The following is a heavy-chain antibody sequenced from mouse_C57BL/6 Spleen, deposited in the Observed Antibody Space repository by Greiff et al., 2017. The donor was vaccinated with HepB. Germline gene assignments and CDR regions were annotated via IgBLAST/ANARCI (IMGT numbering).Heavy chain of an antibody. Sequence: EVKLVESGPGLVKPSQSLSLTCSVTGYSITSGYYWNWIRQFPGNKLEWMGYISYDGSNNYNPSLKNRISITRDTSKNQFFLKLNSVTTEDTATYYCARDQAGDGSLPPYFDYWGQGTTLTVSS. CDR3: ARDQAGDGSLPPYFDY. CDR2: ISYDGSN. V-gene: IGHV3-6*01. J-gene: IGHJ2*01. CDR1: GYSITSGYY. D-gene: IGHD1-2*01.